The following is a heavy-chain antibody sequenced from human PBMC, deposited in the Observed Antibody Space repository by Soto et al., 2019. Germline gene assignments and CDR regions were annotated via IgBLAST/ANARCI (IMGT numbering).Heavy chain of an antibody. CDR1: GYTFTSYC. V-gene: IGHV1-18*01. CDR3: ARTDIVVVVAATRPLIDY. Sequence: ASVKVSCKASGYTFTSYCISWVRQAPGQGLEWMGWISAYNGNTNYAQKLQGRVTMTTDTSTSTAYMELRSLRSDDTAVYYCARTDIVVVVAATRPLIDYWGQGTLVTVS. J-gene: IGHJ4*02. CDR2: ISAYNGNT. D-gene: IGHD2-15*01.